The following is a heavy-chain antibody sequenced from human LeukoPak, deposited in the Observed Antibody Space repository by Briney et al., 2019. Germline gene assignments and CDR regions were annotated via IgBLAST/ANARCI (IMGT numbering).Heavy chain of an antibody. D-gene: IGHD1-26*01. CDR2: ISAYNGNT. CDR3: ARDPSGSYYRPYYFDY. Sequence: ASVKVSCKASGYTFTSYGISWVRQAPGQGLEWMGWISAYNGNTNYAQKFQGRVTMTTDTSTSTAYMELRSLRSDDTAVYYCARDPSGSYYRPYYFDYWGQGTLVTVSS. CDR1: GYTFTSYG. V-gene: IGHV1-18*01. J-gene: IGHJ4*02.